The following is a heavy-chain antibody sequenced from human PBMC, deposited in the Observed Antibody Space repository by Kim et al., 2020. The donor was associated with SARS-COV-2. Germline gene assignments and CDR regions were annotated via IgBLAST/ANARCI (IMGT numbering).Heavy chain of an antibody. D-gene: IGHD3-10*01. CDR3: ARGGGLSGFFDY. J-gene: IGHJ4*02. CDR2: ITSSTGYT. CDR1: GFTFNDSY. V-gene: IGHV3-11*05. Sequence: GGSLRLYCAASGFTFNDSYMRWIRQAPGKGLEWVSHITSSTGYTNYAEAVKGRFTISRDNTKNTLYLQMNRLRAEDTAVYYCARGGGLSGFFDYWGQGTLVTVSS.